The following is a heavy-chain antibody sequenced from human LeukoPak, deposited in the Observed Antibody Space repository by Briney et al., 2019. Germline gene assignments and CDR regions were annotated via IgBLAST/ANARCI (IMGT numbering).Heavy chain of an antibody. D-gene: IGHD1-14*01. CDR2: INSDGSST. CDR3: ARVNRNPRGFDY. V-gene: IGHV3-74*01. CDR1: GFTFSSYW. J-gene: IGHJ4*02. Sequence: GGSLRLSCAASGFTFSSYWMHWVRQAPGKGLVWVSRINSDGSSTSYADSVKGRFTISRDNAKNTLYLQMNSLRAEDTAVYYCARVNRNPRGFDYWGQGTLVTVSS.